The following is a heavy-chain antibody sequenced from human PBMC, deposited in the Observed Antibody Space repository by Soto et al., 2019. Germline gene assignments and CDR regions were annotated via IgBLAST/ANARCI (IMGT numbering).Heavy chain of an antibody. V-gene: IGHV3-53*02. Sequence: EVQLVETGGGLIQPGGSLRLSCAVSGFTVNNNYMQWVRQAPGQGLEWVSLIYNGGGTYYADSVKGRFTISRDRNSLYHHMTNLRVEDTAVYSCAASPSAGYWGRGTLVSVSS. CDR1: GFTVNNNY. J-gene: IGHJ4*02. CDR3: AASPSAGY. CDR2: IYNGGGT.